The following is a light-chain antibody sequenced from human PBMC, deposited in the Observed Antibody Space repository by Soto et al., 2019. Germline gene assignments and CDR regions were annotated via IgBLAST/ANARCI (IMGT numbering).Light chain of an antibody. Sequence: DVQMTQTQSSLSASVGDRVTITFRASQGISNWLAWYQQKPGKAPKLLIYAASSLQSGVPSRFSGSGSGTDFTLTISSLQPEDFATYYCQQVNSFRTFGQVTKVDIK. CDR2: AAS. J-gene: IGKJ1*01. CDR1: QGISNW. CDR3: QQVNSFRT. V-gene: IGKV1-12*01.